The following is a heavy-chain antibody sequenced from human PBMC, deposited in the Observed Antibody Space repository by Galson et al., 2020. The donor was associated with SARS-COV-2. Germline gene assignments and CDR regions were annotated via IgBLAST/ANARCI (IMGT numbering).Heavy chain of an antibody. D-gene: IGHD5-12*01. Sequence: GGSLRLSCEGSGFTFYDYAMHWVRQAPGKGLEWVSGISWNGDNIGYADSVKGRFTISRDNGRNSLYLQMTSLSSEETAVYYCVRGDSGYPLGYWGQGTLVTVSS. CDR2: ISWNGDNI. J-gene: IGHJ4*02. CDR1: GFTFYDYA. V-gene: IGHV3-9*01. CDR3: VRGDSGYPLGY.